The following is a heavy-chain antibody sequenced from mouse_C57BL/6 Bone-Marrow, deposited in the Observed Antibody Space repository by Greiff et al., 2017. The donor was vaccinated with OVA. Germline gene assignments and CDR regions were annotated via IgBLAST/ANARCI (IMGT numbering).Heavy chain of an antibody. J-gene: IGHJ1*03. CDR1: GFTFTDYY. CDR2: IRNKANGYTT. V-gene: IGHV7-3*01. CDR3: ARYEGSSGYFDV. Sequence: EVQLVESGGGLVQPGGSLSLSCAASGFTFTDYYMSWVRQPPGKALEWLGFIRNKANGYTTEYSASVKGRFTISRDNSQSILYLQMNALRAEDSATYYCARYEGSSGYFDVWGTGTTVTVSS. D-gene: IGHD6-1*01.